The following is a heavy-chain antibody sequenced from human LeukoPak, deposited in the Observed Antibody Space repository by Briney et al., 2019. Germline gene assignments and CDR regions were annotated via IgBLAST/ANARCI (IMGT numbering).Heavy chain of an antibody. CDR1: GFTFSSYA. D-gene: IGHD3-9*01. J-gene: IGHJ4*02. CDR2: ISGSGGST. V-gene: IGHV3-23*01. CDR3: AKVEEVLRYFDWLSNLFDY. Sequence: GGSLRLSCAASGFTFSSYAMSWVRQAPGKGLEWVSAISGSGGSTYYADSVKGRFTISRDNSKNTLYLQMNSLRAEDTAVYYCAKVEEVLRYFDWLSNLFDYWGQGTLVTVSS.